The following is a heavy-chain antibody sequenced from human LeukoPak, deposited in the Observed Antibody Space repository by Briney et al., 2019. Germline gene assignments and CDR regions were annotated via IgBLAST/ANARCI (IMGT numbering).Heavy chain of an antibody. J-gene: IGHJ4*02. CDR1: GFTFSSYA. CDR2: ISGSGGST. CDR3: AMGYTVFGVVNYFDY. Sequence: PGGSLRLSCAASGFTFSSYAMSWVRQAPGKGLEWVSAISGSGGSTYYADSVKGRFTISRDNSKNTLYLQMNSLRAEDTAVYYCAMGYTVFGVVNYFDYWGQGTLVTASS. D-gene: IGHD3-3*01. V-gene: IGHV3-23*01.